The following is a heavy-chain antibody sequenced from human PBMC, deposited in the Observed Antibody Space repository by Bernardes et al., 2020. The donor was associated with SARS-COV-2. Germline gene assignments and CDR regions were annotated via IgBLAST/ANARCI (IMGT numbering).Heavy chain of an antibody. V-gene: IGHV1-18*01. D-gene: IGHD2-2*01. CDR2: ISTNDGHT. Sequence: ASVKVSCKASGYTFTTYGINWVRQAPGQGLEWVGWISTNDGHTKYAQNVQDRVTMTTDTSTSTAYLEMRGLRSDDTAIYYCARDPSPVVISNWFDPWGQGTLVTVSS. CDR3: ARDPSPVVISNWFDP. J-gene: IGHJ5*02. CDR1: GYTFTTYG.